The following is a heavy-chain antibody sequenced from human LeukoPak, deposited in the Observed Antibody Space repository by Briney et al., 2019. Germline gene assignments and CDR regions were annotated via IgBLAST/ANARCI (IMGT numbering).Heavy chain of an antibody. D-gene: IGHD2-15*01. CDR3: ARDGTGLVVVAAPLDY. Sequence: GGSLRLSCAASGFTFSNYWMHWVRHAPGKGPVWVSRINPDGRTITYADSVVGRITISRDNSKNTLYLQMNSLRAEDTAVYYCARDGTGLVVVAAPLDYWGQGTLVTVSS. CDR1: GFTFSNYW. J-gene: IGHJ4*02. V-gene: IGHV3-74*03. CDR2: INPDGRTI.